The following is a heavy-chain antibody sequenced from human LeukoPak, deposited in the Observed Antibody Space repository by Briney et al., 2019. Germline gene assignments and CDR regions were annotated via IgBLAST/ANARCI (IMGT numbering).Heavy chain of an antibody. Sequence: GGSLRLSCAASGFTVSSSFMTWVRQAPGKGLEWVSIIYSGGTTHYADSVQGRFTISRDNSKNTLYLQMNSLRAEDTAIYYCARLYYYVSGTYSGYFDYWGQGTLVTVSS. D-gene: IGHD3-10*01. CDR1: GFTVSSSF. CDR2: IYSGGTT. J-gene: IGHJ4*02. CDR3: ARLYYYVSGTYSGYFDY. V-gene: IGHV3-53*01.